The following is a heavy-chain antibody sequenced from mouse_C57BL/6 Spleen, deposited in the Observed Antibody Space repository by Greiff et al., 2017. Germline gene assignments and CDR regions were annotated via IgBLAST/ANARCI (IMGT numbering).Heavy chain of an antibody. D-gene: IGHD2-4*01. CDR3: ARNRGDYDDYFDY. V-gene: IGHV2-2*01. Sequence: VKLMESGPGLVQPSQSLSITCTVSGFSLTSYGVHWVRQSPGKGLEWLGVIWSGGSTDYNAAFISRLSISKDNSKSQVFFKMNSLQADDTAIYYCARNRGDYDDYFDYWGQGTTLTVSS. CDR2: IWSGGST. CDR1: GFSLTSYG. J-gene: IGHJ2*01.